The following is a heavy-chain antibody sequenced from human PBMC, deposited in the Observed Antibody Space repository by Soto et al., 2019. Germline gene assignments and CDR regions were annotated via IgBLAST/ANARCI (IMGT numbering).Heavy chain of an antibody. J-gene: IGHJ4*02. V-gene: IGHV4-39*01. D-gene: IGHD6-19*01. CDR3: SRIAVPGKLTGFEY. CDR1: GGSISNSSYL. Sequence: SETPSLTCTVSGGSISNSSYLWGWIRQPPGKGLQWIGSVSYSGSTYYNPSLKSRVTISVDTSKTQSSLRLSSVTAADTAVYYCSRIAVPGKLTGFEYWGQGALVNVSS. CDR2: VSYSGST.